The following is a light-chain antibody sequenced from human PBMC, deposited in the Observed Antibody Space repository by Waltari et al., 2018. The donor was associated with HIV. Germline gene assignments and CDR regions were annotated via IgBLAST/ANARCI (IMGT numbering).Light chain of an antibody. CDR1: SNNVGYQG. CDR3: SAWDSSLSAWV. V-gene: IGLV10-54*01. Sequence: QAGLSQPPSVSKGLRQTATLTCTGNSNNVGYQGAAWLQQHQGHPPKLLSYRNNNRPSGISEGLSASRSGNTASLTITGFQPEDEADYYCSAWDSSLSAWVFGGGTKLTVL. J-gene: IGLJ3*02. CDR2: RNN.